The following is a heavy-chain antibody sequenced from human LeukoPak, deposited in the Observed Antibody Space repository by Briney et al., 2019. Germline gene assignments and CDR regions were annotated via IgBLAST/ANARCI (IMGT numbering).Heavy chain of an antibody. Sequence: GASVKVSCKASGYTFTGYYMHWVRQAPGQGLEWMGWINPNSGGTNYAQKFQGRVTMTRDTSISTAYMELSRLRSDDTAVYYCARGIITIVREAPGDYWGQGTLVTVSS. D-gene: IGHD3-10*01. J-gene: IGHJ4*02. CDR3: ARGIITIVREAPGDY. CDR1: GYTFTGYY. CDR2: INPNSGGT. V-gene: IGHV1-2*02.